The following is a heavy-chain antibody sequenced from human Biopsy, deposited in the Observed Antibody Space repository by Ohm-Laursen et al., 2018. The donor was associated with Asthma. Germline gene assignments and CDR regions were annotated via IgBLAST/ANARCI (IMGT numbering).Heavy chain of an antibody. D-gene: IGHD6-19*01. CDR2: IWYDGSNK. V-gene: IGHV3-33*01. CDR3: ARDREYSSGWYQPLFDY. Sequence: SLRLSCAASGFTFSSYGMHWVRQAPGKGLEWVAVIWYDGSNKYYADSVKGRFTTSRDNSKNTLYLQMNSLRAEDTAVYYCARDREYSSGWYQPLFDYWGQGTLVTVSS. J-gene: IGHJ4*02. CDR1: GFTFSSYG.